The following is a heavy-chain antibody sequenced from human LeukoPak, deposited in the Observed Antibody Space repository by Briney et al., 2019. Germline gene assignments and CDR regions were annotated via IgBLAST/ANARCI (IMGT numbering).Heavy chain of an antibody. V-gene: IGHV1-18*01. CDR1: GYTFTSYG. CDR3: ARYSGMAVAGTGWFDP. Sequence: ASVKVSCKASGYTFTSYGISWVRQAPGQGLEWMGWISAYNGNTNYAQKLQGRVTVTTDTSTSTAYMELRSLRSDDTAVYYCARYSGMAVAGTGWFDPWGQGTLVTVSS. J-gene: IGHJ5*02. D-gene: IGHD6-19*01. CDR2: ISAYNGNT.